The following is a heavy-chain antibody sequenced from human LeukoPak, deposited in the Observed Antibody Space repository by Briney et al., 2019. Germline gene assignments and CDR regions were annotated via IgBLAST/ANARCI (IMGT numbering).Heavy chain of an antibody. CDR2: ISGSGGST. CDR3: AKEEDIVVVVAATYNWFDP. CDR1: GFTFSSYA. Sequence: GGSLRLSCAASGFTFSSYAMSWVRQAPGKGLEWVSAISGSGGSTYYADSVKGRFTISRDNSKSTLYLQMNSLRAEDTAVYYCAKEEDIVVVVAATYNWFDPWGQGTLVTVSS. J-gene: IGHJ5*02. D-gene: IGHD2-15*01. V-gene: IGHV3-23*01.